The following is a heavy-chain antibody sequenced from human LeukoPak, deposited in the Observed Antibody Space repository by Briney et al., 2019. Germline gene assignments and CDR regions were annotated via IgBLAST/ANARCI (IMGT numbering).Heavy chain of an antibody. CDR2: LNPNSGAP. V-gene: IGHV1-2*02. CDR3: ARGGGNWFDP. Sequence: GASVNVSCKASGYTFTGYFMHWGRQAPGQGLEWMGWLNPNSGAPTDAQKFQGRGTMTMETSISTAYMELSRLTSDDTAVYYCARGGGNWFDPWGQGTLVTVSS. D-gene: IGHD3-10*01. J-gene: IGHJ5*02. CDR1: GYTFTGYF.